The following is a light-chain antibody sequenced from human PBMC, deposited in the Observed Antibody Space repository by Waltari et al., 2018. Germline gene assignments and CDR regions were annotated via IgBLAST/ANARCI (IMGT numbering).Light chain of an antibody. V-gene: IGKV2-28*01. J-gene: IGKJ1*01. CDR3: MQSLRALWT. Sequence: DIVVTQSPPSLPVTPVEPAAISCRASQSLLHSNGYNYLAWYLQKPGQSPQLLIYLGSNRASGVPDRFSGSGSGTDFTLKISRVEAEDVGVYYCMQSLRALWTFGQGTKVEIK. CDR1: QSLLHSNGYNY. CDR2: LGS.